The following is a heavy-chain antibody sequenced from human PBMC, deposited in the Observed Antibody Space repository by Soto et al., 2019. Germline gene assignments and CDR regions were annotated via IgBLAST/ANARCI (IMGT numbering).Heavy chain of an antibody. CDR1: GGSISSYY. J-gene: IGHJ5*02. D-gene: IGHD3-22*01. Sequence: QVQLQESGPGLVKPSETLSLTCTVSGGSISSYYWSWIRQPPGKGLEWIGYIYYSGSTNYNPSLKSRFTISVDTSKNPFALKLSSVTAADTAVYYCARCLYSGYSPWWFDPWGQGTLVTVSS. V-gene: IGHV4-59*01. CDR3: ARCLYSGYSPWWFDP. CDR2: IYYSGST.